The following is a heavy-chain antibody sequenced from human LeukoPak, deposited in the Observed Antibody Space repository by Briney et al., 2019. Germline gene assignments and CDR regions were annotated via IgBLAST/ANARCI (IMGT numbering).Heavy chain of an antibody. Sequence: GGSLRLSCAASGFTFSSYAMSWVRQAPGKGLEWVSAISGSGGSTYYADSVKGRFTISRDNAKNSLYLQMNSLRAEDTAVYYCARGYSSSWYYFDYWGQGTLVTVSS. D-gene: IGHD6-13*01. J-gene: IGHJ4*02. CDR2: ISGSGGST. CDR1: GFTFSSYA. V-gene: IGHV3-23*01. CDR3: ARGYSSSWYYFDY.